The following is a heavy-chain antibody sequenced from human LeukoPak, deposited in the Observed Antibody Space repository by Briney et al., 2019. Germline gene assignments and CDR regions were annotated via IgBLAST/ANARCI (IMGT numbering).Heavy chain of an antibody. CDR2: ISSSSSTI. J-gene: IGHJ4*02. D-gene: IGHD3-22*01. V-gene: IGHV3-48*01. CDR3: ARDKYYYDSSGYSSFDY. CDR1: GFTFSSYS. Sequence: GGSLRLSCAAPGFTFSSYSMNWVRQAPGKGLEWVSYISSSSSTIYYADSVKGRFTISRDNAKNSLYLQMNSLRAEDTAVYYCARDKYYYDSSGYSSFDYWGQGTLVTVSS.